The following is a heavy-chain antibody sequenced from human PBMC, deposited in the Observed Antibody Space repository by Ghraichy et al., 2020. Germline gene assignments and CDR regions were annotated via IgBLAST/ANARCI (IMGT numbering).Heavy chain of an antibody. CDR1: GFTVSDYW. J-gene: IGHJ4*02. V-gene: IGHV3-7*01. Sequence: GESLNISCVPSGFTVSDYWMNWVRQAPGKGLEWVANVKLGGSEKYYVDSVKGRFTISTDNAKNSLYLQMNSLRPEDSAVYYCLSGGGYWGQGTLVTVSS. CDR3: LSGGGY. CDR2: VKLGGSEK. D-gene: IGHD4-23*01.